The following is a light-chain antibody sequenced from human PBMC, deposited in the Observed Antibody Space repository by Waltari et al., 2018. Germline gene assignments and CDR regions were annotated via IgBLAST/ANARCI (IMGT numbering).Light chain of an antibody. Sequence: SYELTQPPPGSVSPGQTASITCSGDYFGDEAACWYQQKPGQSPVLVIYQDSKRPSGIPERFSGSNSGNTATLTISGTQAMDEADYYCQAWDSSIVVFGGGTKLTVL. J-gene: IGLJ2*01. CDR2: QDS. V-gene: IGLV3-1*01. CDR1: YFGDEA. CDR3: QAWDSSIVV.